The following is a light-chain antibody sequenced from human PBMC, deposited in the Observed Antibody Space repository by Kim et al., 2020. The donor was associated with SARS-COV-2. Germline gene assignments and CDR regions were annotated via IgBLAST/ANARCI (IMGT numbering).Light chain of an antibody. V-gene: IGKV3-20*01. Sequence: PPGERATLSSRASQSVSSNYLAWYQQKPGQAPRLLIYGASSRATGIPDRFSGSGSGTDFTLTITRLEPEDFAVYYCQQYSSSPATFGQGTKVDIK. CDR1: QSVSSNY. CDR3: QQYSSSPAT. CDR2: GAS. J-gene: IGKJ1*01.